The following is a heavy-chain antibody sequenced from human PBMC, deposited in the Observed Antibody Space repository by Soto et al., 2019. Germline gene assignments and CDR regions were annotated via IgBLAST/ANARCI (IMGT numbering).Heavy chain of an antibody. V-gene: IGHV2-5*02. D-gene: IGHD2-2*01. CDR1: GFSLTTSGVG. CDR3: AHKLVIPTDYGLDV. J-gene: IGHJ6*02. Sequence: QITLKESGPTLVKPTQTLTLTCTFSGFSLTTSGVGVGWIRQPPGKALEWLALIYWDDDKRYSPSLKSRLTTIKTTXXNQVVLTMTNMDPVDTGTYYCAHKLVIPTDYGLDVWGQGTTVTVSS. CDR2: IYWDDDK.